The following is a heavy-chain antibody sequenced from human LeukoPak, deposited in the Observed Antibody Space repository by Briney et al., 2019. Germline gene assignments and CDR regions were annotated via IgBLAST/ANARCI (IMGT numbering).Heavy chain of an antibody. CDR2: ISSGSSYI. CDR1: GFTFSSYS. V-gene: IGHV3-21*01. J-gene: IGHJ4*02. Sequence: GGSLRLSCAAPGFTFSSYSMNWVRQAPGKGLEWVSSISSGSSYIHYADSVKGRFTISRDNAKNSLFLQLNSLRAEDTAVYYCARDQEQWLAAYWGQGTLVTVSS. CDR3: ARDQEQWLAAY. D-gene: IGHD6-19*01.